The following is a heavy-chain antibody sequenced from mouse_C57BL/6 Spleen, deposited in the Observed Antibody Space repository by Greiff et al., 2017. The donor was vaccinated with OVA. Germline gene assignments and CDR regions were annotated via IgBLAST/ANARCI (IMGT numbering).Heavy chain of an antibody. D-gene: IGHD5-1*01. CDR2: IDPSDSYT. CDR3: AREYSPRAMDY. Sequence: QVQLQQPGAELVTPGASVKLSCKASGYTFTSYWMQWVKQRPGQGLEWIGEIDPSDSYTNYNQKFKGKATLTVDTSSSTAYMQLSSLTSEDSAVYYCAREYSPRAMDYWGQGTSVTVSS. V-gene: IGHV1-50*01. CDR1: GYTFTSYW. J-gene: IGHJ4*01.